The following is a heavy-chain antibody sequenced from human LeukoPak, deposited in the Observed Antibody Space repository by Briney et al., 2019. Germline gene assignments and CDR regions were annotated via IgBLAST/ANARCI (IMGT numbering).Heavy chain of an antibody. J-gene: IGHJ4*02. Sequence: SVKVSCKASGGTFSSYAISWVRQAPGQGLEWMGGIIPIFGAANYAQKFQGRVTITADESTSTAYMELSSLRSEDTAVYYCARGSGEAYYFDYWGQGTLVTVSS. D-gene: IGHD2-15*01. CDR2: IIPIFGAA. CDR3: ARGSGEAYYFDY. CDR1: GGTFSSYA. V-gene: IGHV1-69*13.